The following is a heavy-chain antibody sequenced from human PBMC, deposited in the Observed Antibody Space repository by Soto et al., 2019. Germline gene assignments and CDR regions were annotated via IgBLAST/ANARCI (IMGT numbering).Heavy chain of an antibody. V-gene: IGHV1-18*01. Sequence: QVQLVQSGAEVKKPGASVKVSCKASGYTFTSYGISWVRQAPGQGLEWMGWNSAYNGNTNYAQKLQGRVTMTTDTSTSTAYMELRRLRSDDTAVYYCARYHGDYYYYYGMDVWGQGTTVTVSS. D-gene: IGHD4-17*01. CDR1: GYTFTSYG. CDR3: ARYHGDYYYYYGMDV. J-gene: IGHJ6*02. CDR2: NSAYNGNT.